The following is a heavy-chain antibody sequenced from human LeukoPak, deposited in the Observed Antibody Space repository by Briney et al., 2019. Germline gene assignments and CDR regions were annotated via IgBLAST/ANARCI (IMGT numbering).Heavy chain of an antibody. CDR1: GFTFSSYA. J-gene: IGHJ6*02. CDR2: ISGSGGYT. Sequence: GGSLRLSCAASGFTFSSYAMSWDRQAPRKGLEWVSAISGSGGYTYYADSVKGRFTISRDNSKNTLYLQMNSLRAEDTAVYYCARDLNYGLDVWGQGTTVTVSS. V-gene: IGHV3-23*01. CDR3: ARDLNYGLDV.